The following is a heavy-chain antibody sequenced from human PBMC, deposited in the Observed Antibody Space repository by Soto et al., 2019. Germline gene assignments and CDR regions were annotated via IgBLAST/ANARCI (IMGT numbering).Heavy chain of an antibody. CDR2: IIPIFGTA. Sequence: SVKVSCKASAGTFSSYAISWVGQAPGQGLEWMGGIIPIFGTANYAQKFQGRVTITADESTSTAYMELSSLRSEDTAVYYCARPQAAMPRDYYYYYGMDVWGQGTTVTVSS. CDR1: AGTFSSYA. D-gene: IGHD2-2*01. J-gene: IGHJ6*02. V-gene: IGHV1-69*13. CDR3: ARPQAAMPRDYYYYYGMDV.